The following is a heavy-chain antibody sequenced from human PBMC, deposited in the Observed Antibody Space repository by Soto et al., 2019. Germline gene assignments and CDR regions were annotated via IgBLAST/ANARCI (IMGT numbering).Heavy chain of an antibody. J-gene: IGHJ5*02. D-gene: IGHD3-3*01. Sequence: GASVKVSCKASGYTFTSYGISWVRQAPGQGLEWMGWISAYNGNTNYAQKLQGRVTMTTDTSTSTAYMELRSLRSDDTAVYYCARYLSYYDFWSGYYRTNWFDPWGQGTLVTVSS. CDR1: GYTFTSYG. CDR2: ISAYNGNT. V-gene: IGHV1-18*01. CDR3: ARYLSYYDFWSGYYRTNWFDP.